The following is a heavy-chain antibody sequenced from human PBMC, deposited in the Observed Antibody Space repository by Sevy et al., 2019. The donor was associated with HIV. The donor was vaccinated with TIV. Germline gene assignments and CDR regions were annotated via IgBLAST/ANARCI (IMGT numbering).Heavy chain of an antibody. CDR2: IYYSGST. Sequence: SETLSLTCSVSGASVSSGTYYWTWIRQPPGKGLEWIGYIYYSGSTNYHPSLKSRLSISLDVSKNHFSLQVTSVTAADTAIYYCARGLRDYGDYSFDYWGQGTLVTVSS. D-gene: IGHD4-17*01. V-gene: IGHV4-61*03. J-gene: IGHJ4*02. CDR1: GASVSSGTYY. CDR3: ARGLRDYGDYSFDY.